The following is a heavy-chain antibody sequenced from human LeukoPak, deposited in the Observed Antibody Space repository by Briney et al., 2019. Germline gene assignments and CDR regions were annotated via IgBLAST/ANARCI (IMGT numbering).Heavy chain of an antibody. D-gene: IGHD2-2*01. Sequence: ASVKVSCKASGFTFTGYYMHWVRQAPGQGLEWMGWINPNSGGTNYAQKFQGRVTMTRDTSISTAYMELSRLRSDDTAVYYCARDVGEYCSSVSCYASDYWGQGTLVTVSS. V-gene: IGHV1-2*02. J-gene: IGHJ4*02. CDR1: GFTFTGYY. CDR3: ARDVGEYCSSVSCYASDY. CDR2: INPNSGGT.